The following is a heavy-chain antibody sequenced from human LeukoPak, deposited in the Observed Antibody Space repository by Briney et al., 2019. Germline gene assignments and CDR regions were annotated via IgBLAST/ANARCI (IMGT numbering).Heavy chain of an antibody. D-gene: IGHD3-22*01. CDR1: GFTFSSYA. CDR2: ISGSGGST. V-gene: IGHV3-23*01. CDR3: AKDKERDYYDSSGYYYVGYFDY. Sequence: GGSLRLSCAASGFTFSSYAMSWVRQAPGKGLEWVSAISGSGGSTYYADSVKGRFTISRDSSKNTLYLQMNSLRAEDTAVYYCAKDKERDYYDSSGYYYVGYFDYWGQGTLVTVSS. J-gene: IGHJ4*02.